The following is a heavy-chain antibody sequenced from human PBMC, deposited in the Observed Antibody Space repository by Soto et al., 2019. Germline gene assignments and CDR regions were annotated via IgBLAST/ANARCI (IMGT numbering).Heavy chain of an antibody. CDR3: AKDHAAEGGKQYYYGMDV. CDR2: ISYDGSNK. CDR1: GFTFSSYS. Sequence: GGSLRLSCAASGFTFSSYSMNWVRQAPGKGLEWVAVISYDGSNKYYADSVKGRLTISRDNSKNTLYLQMNSLRAEDTAVYYCAKDHAAEGGKQYYYGMDVWGQGTTVTVSS. V-gene: IGHV3-30*18. D-gene: IGHD6-25*01. J-gene: IGHJ6*02.